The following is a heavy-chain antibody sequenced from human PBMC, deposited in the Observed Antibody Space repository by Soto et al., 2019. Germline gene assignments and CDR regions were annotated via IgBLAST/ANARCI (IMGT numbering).Heavy chain of an antibody. CDR1: GFTFSNYG. Sequence: QVQLVESGGGVVQPGRSLTLSCAASGFTFSNYGMHWVRQAPGKGLEWVAVILNDGSNRYHADSVKDRFTISRVNSKNTLYLQMNSLRAEDTAVYYCARDDEYSGNGMDVWGQGTTVIVS. D-gene: IGHD3-10*01. V-gene: IGHV3-33*01. CDR3: ARDDEYSGNGMDV. CDR2: ILNDGSNR. J-gene: IGHJ6*02.